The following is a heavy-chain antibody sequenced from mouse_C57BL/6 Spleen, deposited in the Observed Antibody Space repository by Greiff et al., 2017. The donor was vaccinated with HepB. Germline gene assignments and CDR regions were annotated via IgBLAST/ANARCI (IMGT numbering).Heavy chain of an antibody. CDR1: GFTFSDFY. J-gene: IGHJ1*03. CDR2: SRNKANDYTT. CDR3: ARARYDYDGYFDV. D-gene: IGHD2-4*01. Sequence: EVQGVESGGGLVQSGRSLRLSCATSGFTFSDFYMEWVRQAPGKGLEWIAASRNKANDYTTEYSASVKGRFIVSRDTSQSILYLQMNALRAEDTAIYYCARARYDYDGYFDVWGTGTTVTVSS. V-gene: IGHV7-1*01.